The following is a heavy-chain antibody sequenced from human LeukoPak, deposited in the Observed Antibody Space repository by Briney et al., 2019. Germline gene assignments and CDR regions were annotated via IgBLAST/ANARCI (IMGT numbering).Heavy chain of an antibody. J-gene: IGHJ4*02. D-gene: IGHD3-10*01. CDR1: GFDFSSHG. CDR3: AKGGRGSWAGNTGD. Sequence: GGSLRLPCAASGFDFSSHGMNWVRQAPGKGLEWVSTINFNGGRTYYADSVKGRFSVSRDNSKNTLYLQMNSLRVEDTAVYYCAKGGRGSWAGNTGDWGQGTLVSVSS. CDR2: INFNGGRT. V-gene: IGHV3-23*01.